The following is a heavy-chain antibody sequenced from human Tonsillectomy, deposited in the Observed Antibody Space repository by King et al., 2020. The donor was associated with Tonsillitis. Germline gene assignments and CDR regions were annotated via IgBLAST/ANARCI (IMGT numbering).Heavy chain of an antibody. CDR1: GGSISSGDYY. V-gene: IGHV4-30-4*01. Sequence: VQLQESGPGLVKPSQTLSLTCTVSGGSISSGDYYWSWIRQPPGEGLEWIGFIYHSGSTYYNPSLKSRVTISIDTSKNQFSLNLISVTAADTAVYFCAREFWSGKGHDYFDYWGQGTLVTVSS. D-gene: IGHD3-3*01. J-gene: IGHJ4*02. CDR3: AREFWSGKGHDYFDY. CDR2: IYHSGST.